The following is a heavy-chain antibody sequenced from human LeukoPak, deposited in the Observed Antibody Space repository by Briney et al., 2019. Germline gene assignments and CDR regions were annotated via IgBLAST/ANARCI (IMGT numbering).Heavy chain of an antibody. CDR2: IYYTGST. Sequence: PSETLSLTCSVSGASISGGTYYWGWIRQPPGKVVEWIGSIYYTGSTYDNSSLSSRVTIAVDTSKTQFSLTLSSVTAADTAVYYCASREGSGRAFDSWGQGTLVTVSS. D-gene: IGHD1-26*01. CDR1: GASISGGTYY. CDR3: ASREGSGRAFDS. V-gene: IGHV4-39*01. J-gene: IGHJ4*02.